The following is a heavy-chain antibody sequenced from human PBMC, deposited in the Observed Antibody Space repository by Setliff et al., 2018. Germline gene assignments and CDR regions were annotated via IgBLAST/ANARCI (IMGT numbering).Heavy chain of an antibody. V-gene: IGHV3-21*01. D-gene: IGHD3-22*01. CDR1: GFTFSRYS. CDR2: ISSSSSYI. Sequence: PGGSLRLSCAASGFTFSRYSMNWVRQAPGKGLEWVSSISSSSSYIYYADSVKGRFTISGDNAKNSLYLQMNSLRAEDTAVYYCARDQVGSSGYYQWGFYFYYMDVWGKGTTVTVSS. CDR3: ARDQVGSSGYYQWGFYFYYMDV. J-gene: IGHJ6*03.